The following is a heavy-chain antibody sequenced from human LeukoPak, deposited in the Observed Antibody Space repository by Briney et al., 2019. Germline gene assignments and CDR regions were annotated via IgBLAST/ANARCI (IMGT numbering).Heavy chain of an antibody. CDR3: ATVVAVATFDY. J-gene: IGHJ4*02. D-gene: IGHD6-19*01. CDR2: FDPEDGET. CDR1: GYTLTELS. Sequence: ASVKVSCKVSGYTLTELSMHWVRQAPGKGLEWMGRFDPEDGETIYAQKCQGRVTITEATSTDTAYMDLSSLRSEDTAMYYCATVVAVATFDYWGQGPLVRVSS. V-gene: IGHV1-24*01.